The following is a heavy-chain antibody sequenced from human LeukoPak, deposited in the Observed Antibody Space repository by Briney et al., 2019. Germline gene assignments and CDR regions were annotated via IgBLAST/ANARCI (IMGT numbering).Heavy chain of an antibody. CDR2: INHRGST. D-gene: IGHD2-21*01. CDR1: GGSFSGYY. CDR3: ARAPHIVVVLYGNYFDY. V-gene: IGHV4-34*01. Sequence: SETLSLTCAAYGGSFSGYYWSWIRQPPGKGLEWIGEINHRGSTNYNPSLKSRVTISVDTSKNQFSLKLSSVTAADTAVYYCARAPHIVVVLYGNYFDYWGQGTLVTVSS. J-gene: IGHJ4*02.